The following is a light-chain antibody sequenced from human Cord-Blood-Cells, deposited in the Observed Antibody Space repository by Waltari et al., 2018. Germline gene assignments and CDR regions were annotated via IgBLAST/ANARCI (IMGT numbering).Light chain of an antibody. CDR3: CSYAGSSTFV. V-gene: IGLV2-23*02. CDR1: SSDVGSYNL. J-gene: IGLJ1*01. CDR2: EVS. Sequence: HSALTQPASVSGSPGQSIAISCPRTSSDVGSYNLVSWYQQHPGKAPKLMIYEVSKRPSGVSNRFSGSKSGNTASLTISGLQAEDEADYYCCSYAGSSTFVFGTGTKVTVL.